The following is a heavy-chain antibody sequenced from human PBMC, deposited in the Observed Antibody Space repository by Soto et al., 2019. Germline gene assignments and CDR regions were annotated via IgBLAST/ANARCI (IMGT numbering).Heavy chain of an antibody. D-gene: IGHD5-12*01. V-gene: IGHV4-59*08. CDR3: GRHLRSERGYSGYDGHYCSRGSCYPLDF. J-gene: IGHJ4*02. CDR2: VFYSGST. CDR1: GGSINNYY. Sequence: PSETLALTCTVSGGSINNYYWNWVRQPPGKGLEWIGYVFYSGSTNYNPSLKSRVTISVDNSKNQVSLKLASVTAPDTAVYYCGRHLRSERGYSGYDGHYCSRGSCYPLDFWCQGVLVTVSA.